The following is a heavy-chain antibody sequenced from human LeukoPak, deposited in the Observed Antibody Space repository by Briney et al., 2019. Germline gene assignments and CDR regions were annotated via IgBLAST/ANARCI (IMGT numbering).Heavy chain of an antibody. CDR2: ISYDGSNK. D-gene: IGHD3-22*01. J-gene: IGHJ6*03. Sequence: PGRSLRLSCAASGFTFSSYAMHWVRQAPGKGLEWVAVISYDGSNKYYADSVKGRFTISRDNSKNTPYLQMNSLRAEDTAVYYCARRGAWSSGYHGTTYYMDVWGKGTTVTVSS. V-gene: IGHV3-30*04. CDR3: ARRGAWSSGYHGTTYYMDV. CDR1: GFTFSSYA.